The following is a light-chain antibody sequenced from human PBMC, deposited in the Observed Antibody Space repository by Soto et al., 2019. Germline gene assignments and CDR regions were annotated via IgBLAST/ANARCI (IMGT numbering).Light chain of an antibody. J-gene: IGKJ1*01. V-gene: IGKV1-5*01. CDR2: DAS. CDR3: QQYNSIFST. Sequence: DIQMTQSPSTLSASVGDRVTITCRASQSISSWLAWYQQKPGKAPKLLIYDASSLESGVPSRFSGSGSGTEFTLTISSLQPDDFATYYCQQYNSIFSTFGSGTKVDIK. CDR1: QSISSW.